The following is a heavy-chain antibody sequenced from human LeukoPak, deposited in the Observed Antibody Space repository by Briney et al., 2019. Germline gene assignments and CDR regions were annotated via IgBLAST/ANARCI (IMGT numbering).Heavy chain of an antibody. CDR2: IYYSGST. CDR1: GGSISSYY. J-gene: IGHJ4*02. V-gene: IGHV4-59*01. D-gene: IGHD3-3*02. CDR3: ASLATKPYFDY. Sequence: SETLSLTCTVSGGSISSYYWSWIRQPPGKGLEWIGYIYYSGSTNYNPSLKSRVTISVDTSKNQFSLKLSSVTAADTAVYYCASLATKPYFDYWGQGTLVTVSS.